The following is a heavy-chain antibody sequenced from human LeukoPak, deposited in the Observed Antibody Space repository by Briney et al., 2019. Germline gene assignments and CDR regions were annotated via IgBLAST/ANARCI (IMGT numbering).Heavy chain of an antibody. CDR3: VREDTPATANY. Sequence: GGSLRLSCAASGFNFANHAMSWVRQTPGKGLEWVSAISGGGDITYYADSVTGRFTISGDNSKDTLFLQMHSLRPGDTAVYYCVREDTPATANYWGQGTLVTISS. CDR2: ISGGGDIT. CDR1: GFNFANHA. J-gene: IGHJ4*02. V-gene: IGHV3-23*01. D-gene: IGHD2-21*02.